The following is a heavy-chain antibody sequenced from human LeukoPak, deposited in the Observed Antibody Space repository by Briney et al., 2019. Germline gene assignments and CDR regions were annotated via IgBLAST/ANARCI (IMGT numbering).Heavy chain of an antibody. J-gene: IGHJ4*02. CDR2: ISSSSSTI. CDR3: ARDGEPATAPFDY. Sequence: PGGSLRLSCAASGFTFSSYSMNWVRQAPGKGLEWVSYISSSSSTIYYADSVKGRFTISRDNAKNSLYLQMNSLRAEDTAVYYCARDGEPATAPFDYWGQGTLVTVSS. CDR1: GFTFSSYS. D-gene: IGHD1-14*01. V-gene: IGHV3-48*01.